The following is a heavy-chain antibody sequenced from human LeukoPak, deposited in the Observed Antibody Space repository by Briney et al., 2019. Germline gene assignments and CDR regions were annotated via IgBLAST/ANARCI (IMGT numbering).Heavy chain of an antibody. CDR3: ARGGHDSSGYYLWYFDY. CDR2: INHSGST. Sequence: SETLSLTCAVYGGSFSGYYWSWIRQPPGKGLEWIGGINHSGSTNYNPSLKSRVTISVDTSKNQFSLKLSSVTAADTAVYYCARGGHDSSGYYLWYFDYWGQGTLVTVSS. CDR1: GGSFSGYY. J-gene: IGHJ4*02. D-gene: IGHD3-22*01. V-gene: IGHV4-34*01.